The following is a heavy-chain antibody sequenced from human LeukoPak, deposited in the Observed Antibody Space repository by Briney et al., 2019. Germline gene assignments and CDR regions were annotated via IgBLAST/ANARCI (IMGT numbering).Heavy chain of an antibody. CDR2: ISGSGGST. D-gene: IGHD6-19*01. V-gene: IGHV3-23*01. CDR1: GFTFSSYA. J-gene: IGHJ4*02. Sequence: GGSLRLSCAASGFTFSSYAMSWVRQAPGKGLEWVSAISGSGGSTYYADSVKGRSTISRDNSKNTLYLQMNSLRAEDTAVYYCAKINGYSSGWLDYWGQGTLVTVSS. CDR3: AKINGYSSGWLDY.